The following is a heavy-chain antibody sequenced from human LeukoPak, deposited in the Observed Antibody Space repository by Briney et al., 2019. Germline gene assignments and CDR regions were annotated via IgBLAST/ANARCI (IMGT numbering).Heavy chain of an antibody. Sequence: PGGSLRLSCAASGFTFSDYYMSWIRQAPGKGREWISYISSSGGSTSHADSVKGRFTISRDNAKNSLYLQMNSLRAEDTAVYYCARERNDKGAYFYLTWFDPWGQGTLVTVSS. CDR2: ISSSGGST. CDR1: GFTFSDYY. J-gene: IGHJ5*02. V-gene: IGHV3-11*01. D-gene: IGHD3-22*01. CDR3: ARERNDKGAYFYLTWFDP.